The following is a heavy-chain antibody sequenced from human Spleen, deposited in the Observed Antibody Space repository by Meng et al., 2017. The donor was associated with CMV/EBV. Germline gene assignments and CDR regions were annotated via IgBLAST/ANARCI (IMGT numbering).Heavy chain of an antibody. CDR2: ITSSGGTI. CDR3: ARTSSTSCYLGSGWRLCGAFDI. Sequence: GESLKISCAASGFTFSGYEMNWVRQAPGKGLEWVSYITSSGGTIYYADSVKGRFTISRDNAKNSLYLQMNSLRAEDTAVYYCARTSSTSCYLGSGWRLCGAFDIWGQGTMVTVSS. D-gene: IGHD2-2*01. J-gene: IGHJ3*02. CDR1: GFTFSGYE. V-gene: IGHV3-48*03.